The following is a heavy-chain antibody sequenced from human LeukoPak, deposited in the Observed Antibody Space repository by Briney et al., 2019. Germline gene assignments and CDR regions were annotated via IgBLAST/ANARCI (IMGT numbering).Heavy chain of an antibody. CDR3: ARGYSSSSGYLRPFDY. CDR1: GGTFSSYA. J-gene: IGHJ4*02. V-gene: IGHV1-69*05. D-gene: IGHD6-6*01. CDR2: IIPIFGTA. Sequence: SVTVSCKASGGTFSSYAIGWVRQAPGQGLEWMGGIIPIFGTANYAQKFQGRVTITTDESTSTAYMELSSLRSEDTAVYYCARGYSSSSGYLRPFDYWGQGTLVTVSS.